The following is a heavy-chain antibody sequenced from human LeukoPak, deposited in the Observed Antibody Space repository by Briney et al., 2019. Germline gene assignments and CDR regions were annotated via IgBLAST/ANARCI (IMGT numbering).Heavy chain of an antibody. J-gene: IGHJ4*02. Sequence: PGGSLRLSCAASGFTFINAWMTWVRQVPGKGLEWVGRIKSKLDGETTEFAAPVSGRFSISRDDSKDMMFLQMDSLKTEDTAVYYCVTARRNANGYFPFDYWGQGALVAVS. CDR1: GFTFINAW. CDR3: VTARRNANGYFPFDY. D-gene: IGHD5-24*01. CDR2: IKSKLDGETT. V-gene: IGHV3-15*01.